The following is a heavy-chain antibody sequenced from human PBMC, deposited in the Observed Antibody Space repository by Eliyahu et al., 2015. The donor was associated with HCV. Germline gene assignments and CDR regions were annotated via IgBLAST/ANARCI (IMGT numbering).Heavy chain of an antibody. D-gene: IGHD2-2*01. V-gene: IGHV3-15*01. Sequence: EVQLVESGGGLVNPGGSLTLSCAASGFSFTNAWMSWVRQAPGKGLEWVGRIKGKSDGETTGYAAPVKGRFITSRDYSKNTLYLQMNSLTTEDTAVYFCTTDKIPGNWFDPWGQGTLVTVSS. CDR1: GFSFTNAW. CDR2: IKGKSDGETT. CDR3: TTDKIPGNWFDP. J-gene: IGHJ5*02.